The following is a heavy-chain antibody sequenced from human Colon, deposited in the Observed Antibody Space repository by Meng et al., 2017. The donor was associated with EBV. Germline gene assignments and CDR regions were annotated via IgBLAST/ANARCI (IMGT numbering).Heavy chain of an antibody. CDR3: ARRGPSGNFSP. CDR1: GGSFRDYY. V-gene: IGHV4-34*01. J-gene: IGHJ5*02. CDR2: IDHRGNT. Sequence: QLPLQQWGAGLLKPSETLSRSCAVYGGSFRDYYWTWIRHPPGKGLEWIGEIDHRGNTKYNPSLKSRVTISLDTSKKQFSLKVSSVTAADSAVYYCARRGPSGNFSPWSQGPLVTVSS. D-gene: IGHD3-10*01.